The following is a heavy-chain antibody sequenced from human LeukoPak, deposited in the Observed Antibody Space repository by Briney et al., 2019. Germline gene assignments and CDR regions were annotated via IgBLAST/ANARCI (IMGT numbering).Heavy chain of an antibody. Sequence: SETLSLTCGVSGGSITTTNLWSWVRQTPGQGLEWIGEVSVSGLSDYNPSLRGRVTMSLDTSKNHLSLKLTSVTAADTAVYYCAREGGPYRPLDYSGQGTLVTVSS. V-gene: IGHV4-4*02. J-gene: IGHJ4*02. CDR2: VSVSGLS. D-gene: IGHD2-2*01. CDR3: AREGGPYRPLDY. CDR1: GGSITTTNL.